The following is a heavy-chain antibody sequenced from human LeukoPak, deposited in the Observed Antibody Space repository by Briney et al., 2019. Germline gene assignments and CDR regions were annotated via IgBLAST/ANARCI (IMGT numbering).Heavy chain of an antibody. CDR1: GNSISSGDNY. CDR3: ARASYSYDINGWVPFDY. J-gene: IGHJ4*02. Sequence: SQTLSLTCTVSGNSISSGDNYWSWIRQPAGKGLEWIGRIYTGGSTNYNPSLKSRVTISGDTSKNQFSLRLSSVTAADTAVYYCARASYSYDINGWVPFDYWGQGTLVTVSS. CDR2: IYTGGST. V-gene: IGHV4-61*02. D-gene: IGHD3-22*01.